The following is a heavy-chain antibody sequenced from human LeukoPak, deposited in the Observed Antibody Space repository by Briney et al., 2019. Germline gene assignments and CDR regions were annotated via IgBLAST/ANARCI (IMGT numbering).Heavy chain of an antibody. CDR3: ARDEGSSGCEY. D-gene: IGHD6-19*01. CDR2: IRSKAYGGTT. J-gene: IGHJ4*02. V-gene: IGHV3-49*04. Sequence: GGSLRLSCTASGFTFGDYAMSWVRQAPGKGLEWVGFIRSKAYGGTTEYAASVKGRFTISRDDSKSIAYLQMNSLKTEDTAVYYCARDEGSSGCEYWGQGTLVTVSS. CDR1: GFTFGDYA.